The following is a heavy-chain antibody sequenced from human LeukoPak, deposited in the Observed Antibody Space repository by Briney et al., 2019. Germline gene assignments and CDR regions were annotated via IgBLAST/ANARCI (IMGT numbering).Heavy chain of an antibody. J-gene: IGHJ4*02. CDR2: INPIGGST. Sequence: GASVKVSCKASGYTFTSYYMHWVRQAPGQGLEWMGIINPIGGSTSYAQKFQGRVTMTRDTSTSTVYMELSSLRSEDTAVYYCARVLAPSYDILTGYYKPGENWGQGTLVTVSS. CDR1: GYTFTSYY. V-gene: IGHV1-46*01. D-gene: IGHD3-9*01. CDR3: ARVLAPSYDILTGYYKPGEN.